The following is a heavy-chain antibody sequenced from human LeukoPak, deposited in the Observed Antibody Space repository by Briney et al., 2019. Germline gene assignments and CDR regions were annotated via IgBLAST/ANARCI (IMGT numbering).Heavy chain of an antibody. CDR1: GGSISSYY. V-gene: IGHV4-4*07. D-gene: IGHD2-2*01. CDR2: IYTSGST. J-gene: IGHJ6*03. CDR3: ARVSTSSCYYYYMDV. Sequence: PSQTLSLTCTVSGGSISSYYWSWIRQPAGKGLEWIGRIYTSGSTNYNPSLKSRVTMSVDTSKNQFSLKLSSVTAADTAVYYCARVSTSSCYYYYMDVWGKGTTVTVSS.